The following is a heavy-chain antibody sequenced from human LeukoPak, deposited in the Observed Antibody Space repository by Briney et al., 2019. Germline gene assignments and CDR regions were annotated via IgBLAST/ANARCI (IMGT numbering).Heavy chain of an antibody. CDR3: ARTVYCSGGSCYPFDY. Sequence: GGSLRLSCAASGFTFSSYSMNWVRQAPGKGLEWVSSISSSSSYIYYADSVKGRFTISRDNAKNSLYLQRNSLRAEDTAVYYCARTVYCSGGSCYPFDYWGQGTLVTVSS. D-gene: IGHD2-15*01. CDR2: ISSSSSYI. J-gene: IGHJ4*02. CDR1: GFTFSSYS. V-gene: IGHV3-21*01.